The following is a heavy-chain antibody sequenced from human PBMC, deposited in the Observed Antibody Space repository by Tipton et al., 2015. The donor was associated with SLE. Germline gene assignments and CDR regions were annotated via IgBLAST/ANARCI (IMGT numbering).Heavy chain of an antibody. CDR3: ATQSEYSSSSRWFDP. CDR2: IYHSGST. V-gene: IGHV4-39*07. CDR1: GVSISSFSYY. D-gene: IGHD6-6*01. J-gene: IGHJ5*02. Sequence: TLSLTCSVSGVSISSFSYYWGWIRQPPGKGLEWIGSIYHSGSTYYNPSLKSRVTISVDTSKNQFSLKLSSVTAADTAVYYCATQSEYSSSSRWFDPWGQGTLVTVSS.